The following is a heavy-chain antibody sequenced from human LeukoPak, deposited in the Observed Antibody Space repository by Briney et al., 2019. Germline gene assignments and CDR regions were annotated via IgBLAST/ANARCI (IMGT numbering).Heavy chain of an antibody. D-gene: IGHD3-16*01. CDR1: GFTFSSYW. Sequence: GVALRLSCAASGFTFSSYWMNWARQAPGKGLEWVASINHNGNVNYYVDSVKGRFTISRDNAKNSLYLQMSNLRAEDTAVYFCARGGGLDVWGQGATVTVSS. J-gene: IGHJ6*02. V-gene: IGHV3-7*03. CDR2: INHNGNVN. CDR3: ARGGGLDV.